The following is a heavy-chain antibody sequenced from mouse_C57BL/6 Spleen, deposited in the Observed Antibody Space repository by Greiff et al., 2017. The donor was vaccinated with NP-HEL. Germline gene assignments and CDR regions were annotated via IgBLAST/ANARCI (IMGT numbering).Heavy chain of an antibody. CDR2: IWRGGST. J-gene: IGHJ1*03. V-gene: IGHV2-5*01. Sequence: QVQLQQSGPGLVQPSQSLSITCTVSGFSLTSYGVHWVRQSPGKGLEWLGVIWRGGSTDYNAAFMSRLSITKDNSKSQVFFKMNSLQADDTAIYYCAKNRYYYGSSYDWYFDVWGTGTTVTVSS. D-gene: IGHD1-1*01. CDR3: AKNRYYYGSSYDWYFDV. CDR1: GFSLTSYG.